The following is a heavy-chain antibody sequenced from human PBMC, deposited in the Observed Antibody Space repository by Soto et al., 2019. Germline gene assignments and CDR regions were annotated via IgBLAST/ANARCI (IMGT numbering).Heavy chain of an antibody. J-gene: IGHJ6*02. D-gene: IGHD3-16*01. CDR3: ARALFGSYYSYCHVNV. Sequence: EVQLVESGGGLVQPAGSLRLSCAASGFTFSSYEMNRLRQAPGKGLVWVSHISHSGSTTSYADSVMARFTIPRDDAKNSLYLQMHGLRAEDTAIYFCARALFGSYYSYCHVNVWGQGTTVTVSS. CDR1: GFTFSSYE. CDR2: ISHSGSTT. V-gene: IGHV3-48*03.